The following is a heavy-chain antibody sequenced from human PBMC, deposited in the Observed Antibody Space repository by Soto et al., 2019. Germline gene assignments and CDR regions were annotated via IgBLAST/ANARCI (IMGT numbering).Heavy chain of an antibody. CDR3: TRGGDHYKTGH. Sequence: AETLALTCTGSGGSISSYYWSWIRQPPGKGLEWIGYIYYSGSTNYNPSLKSRVTISVDTSKNQFSLKLSSVNTADTAIYYCTRGGDHYKTGHWGQGTLVTVSS. D-gene: IGHD2-21*01. J-gene: IGHJ4*02. V-gene: IGHV4-59*01. CDR2: IYYSGST. CDR1: GGSISSYY.